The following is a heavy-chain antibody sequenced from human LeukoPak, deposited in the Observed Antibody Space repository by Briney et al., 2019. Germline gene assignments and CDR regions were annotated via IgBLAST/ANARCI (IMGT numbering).Heavy chain of an antibody. CDR3: ANGYYYNILTGYYKDRDTNFQY. V-gene: IGHV3-30*02. D-gene: IGHD3-9*01. CDR2: IRYDGSNK. Sequence: GGSLRLSCAASGFTFSSYGMHWARQAPGKGLEWGAFIRYDGSNKYHADSVKGRFTISRDNSKNTLSLQMNSLRAEDTAVYYCANGYYYNILTGYYKDRDTNFQYWGQGTLVTVSS. J-gene: IGHJ4*02. CDR1: GFTFSSYG.